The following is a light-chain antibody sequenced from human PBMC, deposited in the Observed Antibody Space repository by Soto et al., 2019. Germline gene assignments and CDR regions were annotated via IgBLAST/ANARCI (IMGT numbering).Light chain of an antibody. V-gene: IGKV3-11*01. CDR3: HQHQSWPRT. Sequence: EIVLTQSPATLSSFPGDRVTLSCRASQYINTRLAWYQHRPGQAPRLLIYQTSPSAAGIPARFSASGSGTDFNLTISGVLPVDFALYYCHQHQSWPRTFGQGTRVDI. J-gene: IGKJ1*01. CDR2: QTS. CDR1: QYINTR.